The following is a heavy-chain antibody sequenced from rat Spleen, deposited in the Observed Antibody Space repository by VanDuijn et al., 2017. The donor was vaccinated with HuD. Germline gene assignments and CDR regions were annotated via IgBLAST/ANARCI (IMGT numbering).Heavy chain of an antibody. J-gene: IGHJ3*01. CDR1: GFSFSDYD. CDR3: TRHGGLRNWFAY. V-gene: IGHV5S13*01. Sequence: EVQLVESGGGLVQPGRSMNVSCAASGFSFSDYDMAWVRQAPTKGLEWIASINTGGDRTYYRDSVKGRFTLARDDAKNIQYLQMDSLKSEDTATYYCTRHGGLRNWFAYWGQGTLVTVSS. D-gene: IGHD1-11*01. CDR2: INTGGDRT.